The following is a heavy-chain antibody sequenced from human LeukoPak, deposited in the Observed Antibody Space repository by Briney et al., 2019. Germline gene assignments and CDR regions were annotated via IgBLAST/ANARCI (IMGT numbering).Heavy chain of an antibody. Sequence: KPSETLSLTCAVYGGSFSGYYWSWIRQPPGKGLEWIGEINHSGSTNYNPSLKSRVTISVDTSKNQFSLKLSSVTAADTAVYYCATGPRSSGWYLHNYYYYYGMDVWGQGTTVTVSS. CDR2: INHSGST. CDR3: ATGPRSSGWYLHNYYYYYGMDV. CDR1: GGSFSGYY. D-gene: IGHD6-19*01. J-gene: IGHJ6*02. V-gene: IGHV4-34*01.